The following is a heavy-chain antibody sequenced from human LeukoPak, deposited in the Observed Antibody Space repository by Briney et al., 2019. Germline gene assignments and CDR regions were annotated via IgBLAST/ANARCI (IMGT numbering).Heavy chain of an antibody. CDR3: AKDMVQLMYYFDY. V-gene: IGHV3-23*01. CDR1: GFTFSSYW. D-gene: IGHD5-18*01. Sequence: GGSLRLSCAASGFTFSSYWMSWVRQAPGKGLEWVSAISGSGGSTYYADSVKGRFTISRDNSKNTLYLQMNSLRAEDTAVYYCAKDMVQLMYYFDYWGQGTLVTVSS. CDR2: ISGSGGST. J-gene: IGHJ4*02.